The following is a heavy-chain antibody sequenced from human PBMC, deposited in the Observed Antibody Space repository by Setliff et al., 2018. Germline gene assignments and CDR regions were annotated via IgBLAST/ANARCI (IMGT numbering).Heavy chain of an antibody. J-gene: IGHJ4*02. CDR2: IHYSGTT. V-gene: IGHV4-39*01. D-gene: IGHD6-6*01. CDR3: ARGRIAERPEAIDY. Sequence: PSETLSLTCTVSGASINSGTYYWAWIRQPPGKGLEWIGRIHYSGTTYYNASLKSRVTMSVDTSKNQFSLKLTSVTAADTGVYYCARGRIAERPEAIDYWGQGTPVTVSS. CDR1: GASINSGTYY.